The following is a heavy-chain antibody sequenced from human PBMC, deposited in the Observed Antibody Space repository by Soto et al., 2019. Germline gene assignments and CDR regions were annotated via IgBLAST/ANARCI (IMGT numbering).Heavy chain of an antibody. Sequence: QVQLVESGGGLVKPGGSLRLSCAASGFTFSDYYMSWIRQSPGKGLEWISCISGSSSYTKYADSVKGRFTISRDNAKNSLYLQMNSRRAEDTAVYFCARDSDLPYWGQGTILTVSS. V-gene: IGHV3-11*05. CDR1: GFTFSDYY. CDR3: ARDSDLPY. CDR2: ISGSSSYT. J-gene: IGHJ4*02.